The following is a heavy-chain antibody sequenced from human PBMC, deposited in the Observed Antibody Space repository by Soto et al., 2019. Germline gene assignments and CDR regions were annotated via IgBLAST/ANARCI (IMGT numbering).Heavy chain of an antibody. CDR3: AIGRSGWIQYYYYYGMDV. V-gene: IGHV1-8*01. Sequence: ASVKVSCKASGYTFTSCDINWVRQATGQGLEWMGWMNPNSGNTGYAQKFQGRVTMTRNTSISTAYMELSSLRSEDTAVYYCAIGRSGWIQYYYYYGMDVWGQGTTVTVSS. CDR1: GYTFTSCD. J-gene: IGHJ6*02. CDR2: MNPNSGNT. D-gene: IGHD6-19*01.